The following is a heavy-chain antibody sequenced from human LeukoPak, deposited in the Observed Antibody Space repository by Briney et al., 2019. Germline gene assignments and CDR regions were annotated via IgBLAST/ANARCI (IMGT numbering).Heavy chain of an antibody. D-gene: IGHD3-22*01. J-gene: IGHJ4*02. CDR2: NSGSGGNT. CDR3: AKVRYDSGGYFSPYFDQ. CDR1: GFTFSYSA. Sequence: GGPLRLSCAASGFTFSYSAMAWLRQAPGKGLEWVSDNSGSGGNTYYADSVKGRFTISRDNSKNTVYLQMNSLRAEDTALYYCAKVRYDSGGYFSPYFDQWGQGTLLTVSS. V-gene: IGHV3-23*01.